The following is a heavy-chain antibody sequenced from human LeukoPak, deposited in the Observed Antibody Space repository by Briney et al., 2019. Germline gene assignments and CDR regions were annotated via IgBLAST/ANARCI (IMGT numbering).Heavy chain of an antibody. CDR2: IYYSGRT. CDR3: ARQALSLGLFDY. J-gene: IGHJ4*02. CDR1: GGSISSYY. V-gene: IGHV4-59*01. D-gene: IGHD3-16*01. Sequence: SETLSLTCTVSGGSISSYYWSWIRQPPGKGLEWIGYIYYSGRTNYNPSLKSRVTIPVDPSKNQFSLKLSSVTAADTAVYYCARQALSLGLFDYWGQGTLVTVSS.